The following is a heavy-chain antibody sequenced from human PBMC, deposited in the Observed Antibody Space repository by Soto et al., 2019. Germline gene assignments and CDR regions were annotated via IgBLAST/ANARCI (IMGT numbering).Heavy chain of an antibody. V-gene: IGHV1-18*01. D-gene: IGHD4-17*01. J-gene: IGHJ6*02. CDR3: ARISIDTVPSGMDV. CDR2: ISGYNGNT. CDR1: GYSFTSYG. Sequence: GASVKVSCKTSGYSFTSYGIYWVRQAPGQGLEWMGWISGYNGNTNYAQKLQGRVTMTTDTSTSTAYMELRSLRSDDTAVYYCARISIDTVPSGMDVWGQGTTVTVSS.